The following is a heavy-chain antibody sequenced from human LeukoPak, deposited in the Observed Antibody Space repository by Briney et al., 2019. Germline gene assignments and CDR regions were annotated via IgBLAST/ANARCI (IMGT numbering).Heavy chain of an antibody. D-gene: IGHD2-15*01. CDR2: INLDGSQK. CDR1: GFTVFNYW. V-gene: IGHV3-7*01. J-gene: IGHJ4*02. Sequence: PGGSLRLSCAASGFTVFNYWMSWVRQAPGKGLEWVANINLDGSQKYYVDSLKGRFTISRDNAKNSLYPQMNSLRAEDTAVYYCARLGYCSGGSCYNDDYWGQGTLVTVSS. CDR3: ARLGYCSGGSCYNDDY.